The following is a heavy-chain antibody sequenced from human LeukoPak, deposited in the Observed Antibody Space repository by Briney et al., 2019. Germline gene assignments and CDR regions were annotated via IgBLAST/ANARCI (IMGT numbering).Heavy chain of an antibody. J-gene: IGHJ6*02. CDR3: ARDPGIANGMDG. CDR1: GFTVSSDY. V-gene: IGHV3-66*01. D-gene: IGHD1-26*01. Sequence: GGSLRLSCAASGFTVSSDYMSWLRQAPTKGLEGVSVIYRGSTYYPHSVKGRFTVSSDNSKNTVDLQMNSLRVEDTAVYYCARDPGIANGMDGWGQGTTVTVS. CDR2: IYRGST.